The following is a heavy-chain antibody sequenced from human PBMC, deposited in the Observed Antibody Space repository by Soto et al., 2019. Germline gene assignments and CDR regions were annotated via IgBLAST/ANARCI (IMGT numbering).Heavy chain of an antibody. D-gene: IGHD4-17*01. CDR1: GFTFSSYS. Sequence: EVQLVESGGGLVQPGGSLRLSCAASGFTFSSYSMNWVRQAPGKGLEWVSYISSSSSTIYYADSVKGRFPISRENAKNSLYLQMNSLRDEDTAVYYCARDRTVTTEILDYWGQGTLVTVSS. J-gene: IGHJ4*02. V-gene: IGHV3-48*02. CDR3: ARDRTVTTEILDY. CDR2: ISSSSSTI.